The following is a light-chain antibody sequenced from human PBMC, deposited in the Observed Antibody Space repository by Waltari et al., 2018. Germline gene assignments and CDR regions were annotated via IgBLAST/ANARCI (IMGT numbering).Light chain of an antibody. CDR1: QSVSSSY. CDR3: QQYGSSLTWT. Sequence: EIVLTQSPGTLSLSPGERATLSCRASQSVSSSYLAWYQQKPGQAPRLLIYGASSRATGIPDRFSGSESGTDFTLTISRLGPEDFAVYYCQQYGSSLTWTFGQGTKVEIK. J-gene: IGKJ1*01. CDR2: GAS. V-gene: IGKV3-20*01.